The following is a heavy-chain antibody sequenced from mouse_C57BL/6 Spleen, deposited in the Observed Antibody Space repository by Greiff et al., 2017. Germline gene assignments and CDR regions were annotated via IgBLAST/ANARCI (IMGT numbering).Heavy chain of an antibody. Sequence: VHLVESGPGLVAPSQSLSITCTVSGFSLTSYGVDWVRQPPGKGLEWLGVIWGGGSTNYNSALMSRLSISKDSSKSQVFLKMNSLQTDDTAMYYCARTNGYDGYAMDYWCQGTSVTVSS. J-gene: IGHJ4*01. CDR1: GFSLTSYG. CDR2: IWGGGST. CDR3: ARTNGYDGYAMDY. D-gene: IGHD2-2*01. V-gene: IGHV2-9*01.